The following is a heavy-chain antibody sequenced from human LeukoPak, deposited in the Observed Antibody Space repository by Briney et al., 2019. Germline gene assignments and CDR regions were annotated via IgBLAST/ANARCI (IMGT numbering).Heavy chain of an antibody. CDR1: GGSISSSSYY. CDR2: ISYSGTT. CDR3: ARVHSSGSYWYAFDI. D-gene: IGHD3-10*01. J-gene: IGHJ3*02. Sequence: PSETLSLTCTVSGGSISSSSYYWNWIRQPPGKGLEWIGYISYSGTTNYNPSLKSRVTISVDTSKNQFSLKLSSVTAADTAVYYCARVHSSGSYWYAFDIWGQGTMVTVSS. V-gene: IGHV4-61*05.